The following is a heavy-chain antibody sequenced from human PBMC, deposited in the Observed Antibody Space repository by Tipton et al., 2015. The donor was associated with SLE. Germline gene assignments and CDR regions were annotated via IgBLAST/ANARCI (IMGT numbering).Heavy chain of an antibody. CDR2: ISSSSSYI. V-gene: IGHV3-21*01. CDR1: GFTFSSYS. Sequence: SLRLSCADSGFTFSSYSMNWVRQAPGKGLEWVSSISSSSSYIYYADSVKGRFTISRDNAKNSLYLQMNSLRAEDTAVYYCAKEALTTVTRGEFDYWGQGTLVTVSS. D-gene: IGHD4-17*01. J-gene: IGHJ4*02. CDR3: AKEALTTVTRGEFDY.